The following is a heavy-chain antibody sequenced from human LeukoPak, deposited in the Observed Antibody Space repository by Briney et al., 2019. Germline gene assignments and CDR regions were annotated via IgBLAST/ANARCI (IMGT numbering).Heavy chain of an antibody. V-gene: IGHV4-34*01. Sequence: KASETLSLTCAVYGGSFSGYYWSWIRQPPGKGLEWIGEINHSGSTNYNPSVKSRVTISVDTSKNQFSLKLSSVTAADTAVYYCARGYSSSWYFYYYGMDVWGQGTTVTVSS. CDR1: GGSFSGYY. D-gene: IGHD6-13*01. J-gene: IGHJ6*02. CDR3: ARGYSSSWYFYYYGMDV. CDR2: INHSGST.